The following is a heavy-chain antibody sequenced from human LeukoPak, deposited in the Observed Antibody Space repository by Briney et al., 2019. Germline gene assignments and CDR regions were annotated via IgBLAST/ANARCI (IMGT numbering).Heavy chain of an antibody. Sequence: GGSLRLSCAASGFTFSSYSMNWVRQAPGKGLEWVSSISSSSSYIYYADSVKGRFTISRDNAKNSLYLQMNSLRAEDTAVYYCASGSALRWDYDSSGYHDYWGQGTLVTVSS. CDR2: ISSSSSYI. J-gene: IGHJ4*02. V-gene: IGHV3-21*01. CDR3: ASGSALRWDYDSSGYHDY. CDR1: GFTFSSYS. D-gene: IGHD3-22*01.